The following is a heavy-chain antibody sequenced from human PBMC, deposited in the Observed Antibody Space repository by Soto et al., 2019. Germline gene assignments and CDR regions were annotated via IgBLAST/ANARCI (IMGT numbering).Heavy chain of an antibody. D-gene: IGHD6-13*01. CDR1: GFTFGDYA. CDR2: IRSKAYGGTT. Sequence: GGSLRLSCTASGFTFGDYAMSWFRQAPGKGLEWVGFIRSKAYGGTTEYAASVKGRFTISRDDSKSIAYLQMNSLKTEDTAVYYCTSSIAAAGTLHNWFDPWGQGTLVTVSS. J-gene: IGHJ5*02. CDR3: TSSIAAAGTLHNWFDP. V-gene: IGHV3-49*03.